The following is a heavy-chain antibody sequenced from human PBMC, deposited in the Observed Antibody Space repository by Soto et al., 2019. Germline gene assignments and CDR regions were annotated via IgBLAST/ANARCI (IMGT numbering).Heavy chain of an antibody. V-gene: IGHV1-3*01. CDR2: LKPDTGNT. CDR1: GFTFSDNL. Sequence: QVPLVQSGAELKKPGASVNISCTASGFTFSDNLINWVRQVPGQGREWMGWLKPDTGNTRYSETFQGRVTISRHPSASIAYLELSGLENEDTALYFCARDIQSVGPRANDAFDVWGQGTMITVSS. CDR3: ARDIQSVGPRANDAFDV. J-gene: IGHJ3*01. D-gene: IGHD5-18*01.